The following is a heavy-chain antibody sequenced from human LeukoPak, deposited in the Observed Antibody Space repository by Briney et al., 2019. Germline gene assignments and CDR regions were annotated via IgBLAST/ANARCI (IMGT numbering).Heavy chain of an antibody. D-gene: IGHD2-2*01. Sequence: GGSLRLSCAASGFTFSSYSMNWVRQAPGKGLEWVSSISSSSSYIYYADSVKGRFTISRDNAKNSLYLQMNSLRAEDTAVYYCARELLGYRRSTSCYAGGDYWGQGTLVTVSS. J-gene: IGHJ4*02. CDR2: ISSSSSYI. CDR3: ARELLGYRRSTSCYAGGDY. V-gene: IGHV3-21*01. CDR1: GFTFSSYS.